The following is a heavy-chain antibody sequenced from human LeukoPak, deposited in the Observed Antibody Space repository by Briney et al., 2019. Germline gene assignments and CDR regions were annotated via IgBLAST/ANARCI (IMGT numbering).Heavy chain of an antibody. Sequence: ASVKVSCKASGYTFTGYDMHWVRQAPGQGLEWMGWINPNSGGTNYAQKFQGRVTMTRDTSISTAYMELSRLRSDDTAVYYCARDWDCGGDCSDAFDIWGQGTMVTVSS. CDR2: INPNSGGT. J-gene: IGHJ3*02. CDR1: GYTFTGYD. V-gene: IGHV1-2*02. CDR3: ARDWDCGGDCSDAFDI. D-gene: IGHD2-21*02.